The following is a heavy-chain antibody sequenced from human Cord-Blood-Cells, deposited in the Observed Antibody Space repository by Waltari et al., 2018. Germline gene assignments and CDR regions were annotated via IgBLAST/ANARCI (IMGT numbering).Heavy chain of an antibody. D-gene: IGHD3-22*01. J-gene: IGHJ6*02. V-gene: IGHV4-59*08. CDR1: GGSISSYY. Sequence: QVQLQESGPGLVKPSETLSLTCTVSGGSISSYYWSWIRQPPGKGLEWIGYLYYSGSTNYTPSLKSRVTTSVDTSKNQFSLKLSSVTAADTAVYYCARLSYYDSSDLGTYYYYGMDVWGQGTTVTVSS. CDR3: ARLSYYDSSDLGTYYYYGMDV. CDR2: LYYSGST.